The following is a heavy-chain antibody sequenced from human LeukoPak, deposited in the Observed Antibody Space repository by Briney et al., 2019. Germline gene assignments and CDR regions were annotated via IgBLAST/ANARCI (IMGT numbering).Heavy chain of an antibody. CDR2: IYTSVST. Sequence: SQTLSLTCTVSGGSISSGSYYWSWIRQPAGKGLEWIGRIYTSVSTNYNPSLKSRVTISVDTTKNQFSLELSSLAAADTAVYYCARVRRGYYDSSGYEDAFDIWGQGTMVTVSS. CDR3: ARVRRGYYDSSGYEDAFDI. V-gene: IGHV4-61*02. J-gene: IGHJ3*02. CDR1: GGSISSGSYY. D-gene: IGHD3-22*01.